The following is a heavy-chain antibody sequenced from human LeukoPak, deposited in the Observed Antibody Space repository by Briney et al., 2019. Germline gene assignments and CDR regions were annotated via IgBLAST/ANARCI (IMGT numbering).Heavy chain of an antibody. Sequence: PSETLSLTCTVSGGSISSYYWSWIRQPPGKGLEWIGYIYYSGSTNYNPSLKSRVTISVDTSKNQFSLKLSSVTAADTAVYYCARHRGYSSGWALDAFDIWGQGTMVTVSS. V-gene: IGHV4-59*08. J-gene: IGHJ3*02. D-gene: IGHD6-19*01. CDR1: GGSISSYY. CDR2: IYYSGST. CDR3: ARHRGYSSGWALDAFDI.